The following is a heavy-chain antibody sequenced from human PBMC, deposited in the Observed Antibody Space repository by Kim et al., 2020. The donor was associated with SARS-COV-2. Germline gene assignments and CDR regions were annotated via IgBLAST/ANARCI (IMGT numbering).Heavy chain of an antibody. CDR1: GGSISSGSYY. CDR3: ARDSTYYYGSGSF. Sequence: SETLSLTCTVSGGSISSGSYYWSWIRQPAGKGLEWIGRIYTSGSTNYNPSLKSRVTISVDTSKNQFSLKLSSVTAADTAVYYCARDSTYYYGSGSFWGQGTLVTVSS. D-gene: IGHD3-10*01. V-gene: IGHV4-61*02. J-gene: IGHJ4*02. CDR2: IYTSGST.